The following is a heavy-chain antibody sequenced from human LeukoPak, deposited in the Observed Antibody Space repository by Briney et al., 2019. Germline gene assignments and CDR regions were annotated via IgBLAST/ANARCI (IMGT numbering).Heavy chain of an antibody. CDR2: ISCNSGSI. D-gene: IGHD3-3*01. CDR3: AKEISVGSSYQWWYFDL. Sequence: GGSLRLSCAASGFTFDDYAMHWVRQAPGKGLEGVSGISCNSGSIAYADSVKGRFTISRDNAKNSLYMQMNSLRADDTALYYCAKEISVGSSYQWWYFDLWGRGTLVTVSS. V-gene: IGHV3-9*01. J-gene: IGHJ2*01. CDR1: GFTFDDYA.